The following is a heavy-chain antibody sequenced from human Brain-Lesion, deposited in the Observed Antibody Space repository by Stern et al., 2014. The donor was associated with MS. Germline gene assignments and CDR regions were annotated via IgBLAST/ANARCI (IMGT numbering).Heavy chain of an antibody. Sequence: QLVESGAEVKKTGSSVKVSCQASGNTFTNRYLHWVRQAPGQALAWMGWITPFTGNTHYAQNFQDRVTITMDRSMSTAYMDLSSLRSDDTAIYFCAEGGSYGFVYWGQGTLVTVSS. CDR3: AEGGSYGFVY. D-gene: IGHD4-17*01. CDR2: ITPFTGNT. V-gene: IGHV1-45*02. CDR1: GNTFTNRY. J-gene: IGHJ4*02.